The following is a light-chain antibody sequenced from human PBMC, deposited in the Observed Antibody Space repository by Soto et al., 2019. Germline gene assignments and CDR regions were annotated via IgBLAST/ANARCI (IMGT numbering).Light chain of an antibody. Sequence: DIPMTQSPSSLSASVGDRVTITCRASQSISSYLNWYQQKPGKAPKLLIYAASSLQSGVPSRFSGSGSGTDFTLTISCLQPGDFATYYCQQSYSTLLFTFGPGTKVDIK. CDR2: AAS. J-gene: IGKJ3*01. CDR3: QQSYSTLLFT. V-gene: IGKV1-39*01. CDR1: QSISSY.